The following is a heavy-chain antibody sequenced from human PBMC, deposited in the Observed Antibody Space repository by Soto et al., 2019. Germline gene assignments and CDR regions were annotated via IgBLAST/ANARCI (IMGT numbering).Heavy chain of an antibody. V-gene: IGHV3-30*18. CDR2: ISYDGSNK. CDR1: GFTFSNYG. J-gene: IGHJ6*02. CDR3: AKDREYYYYGMDV. Sequence: PGGSVRLSCAASGFTFSNYGMHWVRQAPGKGLGWVAVISYDGSNKYYADSVKGRFTISRDNSKNTPYLQMNSLRAEDTAVYYCAKDREYYYYGMDVWGQGTTVTVSS. D-gene: IGHD1-26*01.